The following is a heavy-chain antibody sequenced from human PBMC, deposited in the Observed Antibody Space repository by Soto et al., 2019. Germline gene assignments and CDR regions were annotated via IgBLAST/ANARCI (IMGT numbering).Heavy chain of an antibody. J-gene: IGHJ6*04. CDR3: AKDFHTNMALMDV. V-gene: IGHV3-9*01. Sequence: DVQLVESGGDLVQPGRSLRLSCAASGFTFDDYAMHWVRQVPGKGLEWVAGINWDSDTIAYAASVRGRFTISRENAKNSLYLQMNSLRAEDTALYYCAKDFHTNMALMDVWGKGTTVTVSS. CDR2: INWDSDTI. CDR1: GFTFDDYA. D-gene: IGHD3-10*01.